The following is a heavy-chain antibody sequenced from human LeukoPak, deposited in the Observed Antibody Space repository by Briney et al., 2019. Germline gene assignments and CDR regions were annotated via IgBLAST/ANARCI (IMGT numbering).Heavy chain of an antibody. D-gene: IGHD2-15*01. CDR3: ARWVAGDTRDNWFDP. CDR2: MNPNSGNT. V-gene: IGHV1-8*03. CDR1: GYTFTSYD. J-gene: IGHJ5*02. Sequence: VASDNVSRKPSGYTFTSYDINWVRPATGQGLEWMGWMNPNSGNTGYAQKFQGRVTITRNTSINKAYMELSSLRSEDTAVYYCARWVAGDTRDNWFDPWGQGTLVTVSS.